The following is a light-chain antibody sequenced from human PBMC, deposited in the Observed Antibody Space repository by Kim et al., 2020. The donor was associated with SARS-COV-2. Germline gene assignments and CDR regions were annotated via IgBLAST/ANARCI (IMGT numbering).Light chain of an antibody. CDR1: RTIYSY. CDR2: TAS. J-gene: IGKJ4*01. Sequence: DVQMIQSPSSLSASVGDRVTITCRTSRTIYSYLNWYQQKPGKAPKLLIYTASSLQSGVPSRFSGSGSGTDFTLTISSLQPGDVATYYCQQNSGTPLTFGGGTKVDIK. CDR3: QQNSGTPLT. V-gene: IGKV1-39*01.